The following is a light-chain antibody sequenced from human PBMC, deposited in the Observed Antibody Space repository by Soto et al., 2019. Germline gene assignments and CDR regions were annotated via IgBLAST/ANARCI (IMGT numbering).Light chain of an antibody. CDR2: DVS. CDR3: SSYTSSNTEV. Sequence: QSALSQPASVSGSPGQSSTISCTGTSSDVGGYNYVSWYQHHPGKAPKLMIYDVSTRPSGVSNRFSGSKSGNTASLTISGLQAEDEADYYCSSYTSSNTEVFGTGTKVTVL. J-gene: IGLJ1*01. CDR1: SSDVGGYNY. V-gene: IGLV2-14*03.